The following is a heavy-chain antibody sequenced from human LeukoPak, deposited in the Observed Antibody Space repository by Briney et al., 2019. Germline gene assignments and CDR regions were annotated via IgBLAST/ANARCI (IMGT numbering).Heavy chain of an antibody. CDR1: GGSISSSSYY. J-gene: IGHJ5*02. CDR2: IYHSGST. D-gene: IGHD3-10*01. V-gene: IGHV4-39*07. CDR3: ARVSPGSYNSAWFDP. Sequence: SETLSLTCTVSGGSISSSSYYWGWIRQPPGKGLEWIGSIYHSGSTNYNPSLKSRVTISVDTSKNQFSLKLSSLPAADTAVYYCARVSPGSYNSAWFDPWGQGTLVTVSS.